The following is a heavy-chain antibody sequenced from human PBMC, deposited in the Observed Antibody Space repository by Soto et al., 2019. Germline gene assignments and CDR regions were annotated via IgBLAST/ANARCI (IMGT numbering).Heavy chain of an antibody. CDR1: GGSISSYY. CDR2: IYYSGST. J-gene: IGHJ4*02. Sequence: QVQLQESGPGLVKPSETLSLTCTVSGGSISSYYWSWIRQPPGKGLEWIGYIYYSGSTNYNPALQSRVPISVDTSKNQFSLKLSSVTAADTAVYYCARVRWTVAGPGHFDYWGQGALVTVSS. CDR3: ARVRWTVAGPGHFDY. V-gene: IGHV4-59*01. D-gene: IGHD6-19*01.